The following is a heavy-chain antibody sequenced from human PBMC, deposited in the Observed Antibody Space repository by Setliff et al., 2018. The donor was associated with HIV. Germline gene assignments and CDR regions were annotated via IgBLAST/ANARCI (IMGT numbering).Heavy chain of an antibody. J-gene: IGHJ4*02. D-gene: IGHD1-26*01. CDR2: INGDGMSI. Sequence: EASVKVSCAASGFPCSSHWMHWVRRAPGKGLVWVSRINGDGMSINYADAVKGRFTISRDNAKNTLYLHMNSLRAEDTAVYYCARGGSYSPGDYWGQGVLVTVSS. CDR3: ARGGSYSPGDY. V-gene: IGHV3-74*01. CDR1: GFPCSSHW.